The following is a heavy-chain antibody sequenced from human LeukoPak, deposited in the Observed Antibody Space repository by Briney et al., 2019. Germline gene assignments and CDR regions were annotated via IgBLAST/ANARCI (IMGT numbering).Heavy chain of an antibody. Sequence: PSETPSLTCTVSGGSVSSSSFYWGWIRQPPGKGLEWIGSMYYSGSTYYNPSLKSRVTISVDTSQNQVSLKLSSVTAADTAVYFCARHGSYYYESSGYRVPHFDYWGQGTLVTVSS. CDR2: MYYSGST. CDR1: GGSVSSSSFY. CDR3: ARHGSYYYESSGYRVPHFDY. J-gene: IGHJ4*02. V-gene: IGHV4-39*01. D-gene: IGHD3-22*01.